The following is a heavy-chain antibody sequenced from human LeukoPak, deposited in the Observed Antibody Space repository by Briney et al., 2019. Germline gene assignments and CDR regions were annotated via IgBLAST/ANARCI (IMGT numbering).Heavy chain of an antibody. J-gene: IGHJ4*02. V-gene: IGHV4-39*01. Sequence: SETLSLTCTVSGGSISSSSYYWGWIRQPPGKGREWIGSIYYSGSTYYNPSLKSRVTISVDTSKNQSSLKLSSVTAADTAVYYCARHFDYWGQGTLVTVSS. CDR2: IYYSGST. CDR1: GGSISSSSYY. CDR3: ARHFDY.